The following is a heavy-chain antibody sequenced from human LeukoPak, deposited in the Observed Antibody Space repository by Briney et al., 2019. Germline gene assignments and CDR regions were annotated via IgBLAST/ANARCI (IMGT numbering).Heavy chain of an antibody. V-gene: IGHV4-38-2*02. D-gene: IGHD3-22*01. Sequence: SETLSLTCTVSDYSISSGYYWGWIRQPPGKGLEWVGSIYHSGSTYYNPSLRSRVTISVDTSKNQFSLRLSSVTAADTAVYYCAREHYDSSGYYSYYYYYMDVWGKGTTVTISS. CDR3: AREHYDSSGYYSYYYYYMDV. CDR1: DYSISSGYY. CDR2: IYHSGST. J-gene: IGHJ6*03.